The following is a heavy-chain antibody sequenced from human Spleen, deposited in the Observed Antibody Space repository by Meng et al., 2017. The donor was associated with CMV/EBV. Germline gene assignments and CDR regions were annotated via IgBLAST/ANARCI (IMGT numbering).Heavy chain of an antibody. D-gene: IGHD3-10*01. V-gene: IGHV4-59*01. Sequence: SETLSLTCTVSGGSISSYYWSWIRQPPGKGLEWIGNIYYSGSTYFNPSLKSRVTISVDTSKNQFSLKLSSVTAADTAVYYCARASYGSGSFYGGFDPWGQGTLVTVSS. CDR1: GGSISSYY. CDR3: ARASYGSGSFYGGFDP. J-gene: IGHJ5*02. CDR2: IYYSGST.